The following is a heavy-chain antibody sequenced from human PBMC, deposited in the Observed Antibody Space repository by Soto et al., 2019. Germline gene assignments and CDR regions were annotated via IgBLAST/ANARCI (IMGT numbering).Heavy chain of an antibody. D-gene: IGHD2-15*01. V-gene: IGHV3-23*01. CDR3: VRTSLVVAAATREDY. J-gene: IGHJ4*02. CDR2: ISGSGSST. CDR1: GFTFSSYA. Sequence: PGGSLRLSCAASGFTFSSYAMSWVRQAPGKGLVWVSGISGSGSSTNYADSVKGRFTISRDNAKNTLYLQMNSLRAEDTAVYYCVRTSLVVAAATREDYWGQGTLVTVSS.